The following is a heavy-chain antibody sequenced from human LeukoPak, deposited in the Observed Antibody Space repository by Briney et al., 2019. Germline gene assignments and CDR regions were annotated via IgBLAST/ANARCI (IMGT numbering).Heavy chain of an antibody. D-gene: IGHD3-16*01. CDR3: ARGGGLDV. Sequence: GSLRLSCVGSGFTFRSHAMSWVRQAPEKGLEFVSGIYENGGTTYYADSVKGRFSISRDNSKNTLYLQMSNLRAEDTAVYFCARGGGLDVWGQGATVTVSS. CDR1: GFTFRSHA. CDR2: IYENGGTT. J-gene: IGHJ6*02. V-gene: IGHV3-23*01.